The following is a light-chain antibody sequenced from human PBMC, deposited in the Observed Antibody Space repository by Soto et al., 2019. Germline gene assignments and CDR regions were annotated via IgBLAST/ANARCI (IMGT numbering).Light chain of an antibody. V-gene: IGKV3-20*01. J-gene: IGKJ1*01. CDR3: QQYGSSPWT. Sequence: EIVLTQSPGTLSFSPGERSTLSFISSQSVSSNNLVWYQQKPGQAPRLLIYGASYRAAGIPDRFSGSGSGTDFTLTISRLEPEDFALYYCQQYGSSPWTFGQGTKVDI. CDR2: GAS. CDR1: QSVSSNN.